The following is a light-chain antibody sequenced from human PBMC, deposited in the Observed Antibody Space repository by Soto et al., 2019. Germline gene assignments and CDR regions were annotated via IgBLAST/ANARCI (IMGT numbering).Light chain of an antibody. J-gene: IGKJ1*01. V-gene: IGKV3-20*01. Sequence: EIVLTQSPGTLSLSPRQRATLSCRASQSVSSDFLAWYQQRPGQAPRLLIYGASRRAAGIPDRFSGSGSGTDFTLTISRLEPEDFAVYYCQHYGSSPWTFGQGTKVEI. CDR1: QSVSSDF. CDR3: QHYGSSPWT. CDR2: GAS.